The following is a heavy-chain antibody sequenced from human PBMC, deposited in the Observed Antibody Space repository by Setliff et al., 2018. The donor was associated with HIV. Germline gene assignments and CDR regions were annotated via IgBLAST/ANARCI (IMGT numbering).Heavy chain of an antibody. V-gene: IGHV1-8*02. Sequence: ASVKVSCKASGYMFTNYDINWVRQATGQGLEWMGWMNPNRGNTGYAQNFQGRVAMTRNTSISTAYMELSSLRSEDTAVYYCARGFMSVRVLTPFDYWGQGTLVTVSS. CDR3: ARGFMSVRVLTPFDY. J-gene: IGHJ4*02. CDR2: MNPNRGNT. CDR1: GYMFTNYD. D-gene: IGHD3-10*02.